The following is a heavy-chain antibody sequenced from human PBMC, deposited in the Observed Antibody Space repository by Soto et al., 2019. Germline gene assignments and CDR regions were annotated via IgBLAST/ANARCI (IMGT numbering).Heavy chain of an antibody. CDR2: ISSDGNTK. D-gene: IGHD6-19*01. Sequence: PGGSLRLSCVASGFTFSSYGIHWVRQAPGKGLEWVAVISSDGNTKYYADSVKGRFTISRDNSKNTLYLQMDSLRPEDTAVYYCAKEVAVAGDFDYWGQGTLVTVSS. CDR1: GFTFSSYG. V-gene: IGHV3-30*18. J-gene: IGHJ4*02. CDR3: AKEVAVAGDFDY.